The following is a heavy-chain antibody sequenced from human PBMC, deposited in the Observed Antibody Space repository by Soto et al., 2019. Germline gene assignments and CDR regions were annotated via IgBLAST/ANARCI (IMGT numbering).Heavy chain of an antibody. V-gene: IGHV4-59*08. CDR3: VRHGGVATFYF. J-gene: IGHJ4*02. CDR2: IYYSGHT. CDR1: GGSLSGYY. D-gene: IGHD3-16*01. Sequence: QVQLQESGPGLVRPSETLSLTCTVSGGSLSGYYWSWIRQAPGKGLEWIGYIYYSGHTNYKPSLKRRLTISLDTSREQLSLRLKSVTVADRGVYFCVRHGGVATFYFWGQGNLVIVSS.